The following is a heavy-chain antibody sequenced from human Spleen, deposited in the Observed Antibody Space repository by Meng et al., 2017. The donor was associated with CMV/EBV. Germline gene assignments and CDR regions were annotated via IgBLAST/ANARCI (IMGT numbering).Heavy chain of an antibody. CDR3: AKAFSASWYREYYDD. D-gene: IGHD6-13*01. CDR2: ITASGGST. CDR1: EFTFSNYA. Sequence: GESLKISCAASEFTFSNYAMSWVRQAPGRGLAWVSAITASGGSTYYADSVKGRFTVSRDNFKNTLYLQMSSLRAEDTALYYCAKAFSASWYREYYDDWGQGTLVTVSS. J-gene: IGHJ4*02. V-gene: IGHV3-23*01.